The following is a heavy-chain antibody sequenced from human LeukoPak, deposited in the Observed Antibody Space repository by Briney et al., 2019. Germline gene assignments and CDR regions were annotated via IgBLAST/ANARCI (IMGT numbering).Heavy chain of an antibody. D-gene: IGHD6-13*01. Sequence: GGSLRLSCAASGFTFSSYAMSWVRQAPGKGLEWVSAISGSGGSTYYADSVKGRFTISRDNSKNTLYLQMNSLRAEDTAVYYCAKDRLEYSSSWYSTGDYWGQGTLVTASS. CDR3: AKDRLEYSSSWYSTGDY. CDR2: ISGSGGST. J-gene: IGHJ4*02. V-gene: IGHV3-23*01. CDR1: GFTFSSYA.